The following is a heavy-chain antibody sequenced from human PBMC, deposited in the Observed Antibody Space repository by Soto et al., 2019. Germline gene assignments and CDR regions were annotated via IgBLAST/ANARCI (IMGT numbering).Heavy chain of an antibody. CDR1: GYTFTSYY. CDR2: MNPTGGIT. D-gene: IGHD3-22*01. CDR3: ARDSSYYYDSSGYYYNWFDP. Sequence: ASVKVSCKASGYTFTSYYIHWVRQAPGQGLDWMGIMNPTGGITSYAQKFQGRVTMTRDTSTSTAYMELSSLRSEDTAVYYCARDSSYYYDSSGYYYNWFDPWGQGTLVTVSS. J-gene: IGHJ5*02. V-gene: IGHV1-46*01.